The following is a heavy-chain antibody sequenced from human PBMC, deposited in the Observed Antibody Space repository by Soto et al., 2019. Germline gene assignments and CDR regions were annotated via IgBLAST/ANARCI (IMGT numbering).Heavy chain of an antibody. D-gene: IGHD3-9*01. Sequence: GGSLRLSCAASAFMFRNYATSWVRQAPGKGLEWVSTISLGGANTHYADSVKGRFTISRDNSKNTLYLEMNSLRGEDTAVYYCAQDPSTGYADHWGQGTLVTVSS. CDR2: ISLGGANT. J-gene: IGHJ4*02. V-gene: IGHV3-23*01. CDR1: AFMFRNYA. CDR3: AQDPSTGYADH.